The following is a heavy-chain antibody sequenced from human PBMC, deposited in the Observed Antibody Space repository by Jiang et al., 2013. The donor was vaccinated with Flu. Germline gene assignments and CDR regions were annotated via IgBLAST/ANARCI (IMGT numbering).Heavy chain of an antibody. D-gene: IGHD3-10*01. CDR2: ISAYNGNT. CDR3: ARTPRGPGYYYGMDV. Sequence: PGQGLEWMGWISAYNGNTNYAQKLQGRVTMTTDTSTSTAYMELRSLRSDDTAVYYCARTPRGPGYYYGMDVWGQGTTVTVSS. J-gene: IGHJ6*02. V-gene: IGHV1-18*01.